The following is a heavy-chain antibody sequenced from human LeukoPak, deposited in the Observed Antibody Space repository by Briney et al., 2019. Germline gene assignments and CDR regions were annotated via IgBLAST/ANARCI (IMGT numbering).Heavy chain of an antibody. D-gene: IGHD2-2*01. Sequence: SETLSLTCTVSGGSISSSSYYWGWIRQPRGKGLEWIGTIYYSGSNYYNPSLKSRVTISVDTSNNQFSLKLSSVTAADTAVYYCARDRTVAPFDYWGQGTLVTGSS. J-gene: IGHJ4*02. V-gene: IGHV4-39*07. CDR1: GGSISSSSYY. CDR2: IYYSGSN. CDR3: ARDRTVAPFDY.